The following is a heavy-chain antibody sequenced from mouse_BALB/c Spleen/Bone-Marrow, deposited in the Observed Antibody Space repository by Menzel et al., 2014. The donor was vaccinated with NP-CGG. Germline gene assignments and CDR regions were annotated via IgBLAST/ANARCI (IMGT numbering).Heavy chain of an antibody. CDR3: TRRRSLDY. CDR1: GYAFTNYW. CDR2: IYPGSGNT. J-gene: IGHJ2*01. Sequence: VQLQQSGTELVRPGTSVKISCKASGYAFTNYWLGWVKQRPGHGLEWIGDIYPGSGNTYYNEKFKGKATLTADKSSSTAYMQLSGLTSEDSAVYCCTRRRSLDYWGQGTTLTVSS. V-gene: IGHV1-63*01.